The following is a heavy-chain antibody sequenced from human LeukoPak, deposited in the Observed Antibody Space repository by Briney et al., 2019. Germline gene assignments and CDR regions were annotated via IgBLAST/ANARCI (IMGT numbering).Heavy chain of an antibody. Sequence: GGSLRLSCAASGFTFSSYAMSWVRQAPGKGLEWVSAISGSGGSTYYADSVKGRFAISRDNSKNTLYLQMNSLRAEDTAIYYCAKDLQQWLSLIDYWGQGTLVTVSS. D-gene: IGHD6-19*01. CDR2: ISGSGGST. CDR3: AKDLQQWLSLIDY. CDR1: GFTFSSYA. V-gene: IGHV3-23*01. J-gene: IGHJ4*02.